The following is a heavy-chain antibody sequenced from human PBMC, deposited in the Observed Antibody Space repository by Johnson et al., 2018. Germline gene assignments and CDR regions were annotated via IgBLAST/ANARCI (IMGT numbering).Heavy chain of an antibody. V-gene: IGHV3-33*01. CDR3: ARWLTPCGSGFSPLDY. Sequence: QVQLVQSGGGVVQPGRSLRLSCAASGFVFSNYGIHWVRQAPGKGLEWVAIVYFDGGNKFYADSVRGRFTISRDNSKNTVYLQMNSLRVEDTAVYYCARWLTPCGSGFSPLDYGGQGTLVTVSS. D-gene: IGHD3-22*01. CDR1: GFVFSNYG. J-gene: IGHJ4*02. CDR2: VYFDGGNK.